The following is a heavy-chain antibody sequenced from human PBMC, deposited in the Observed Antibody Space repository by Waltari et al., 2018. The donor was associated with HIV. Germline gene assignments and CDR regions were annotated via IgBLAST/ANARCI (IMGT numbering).Heavy chain of an antibody. D-gene: IGHD3-16*01. V-gene: IGHV1-24*01. CDR2: FVPEDGET. CDR1: GYPLSELA. Sequence: VQLVQSGAEVKKPGASVKVSCQVSGYPLSELALHWGRRSPGKGLGWVGGFVPEDGETVYAKKFQGRVTMTEDPSTGSAYMDLTGLRFDDTAVYYCTGGGSAFDVWGQGTMVTVSS. CDR3: TGGGSAFDV. J-gene: IGHJ3*01.